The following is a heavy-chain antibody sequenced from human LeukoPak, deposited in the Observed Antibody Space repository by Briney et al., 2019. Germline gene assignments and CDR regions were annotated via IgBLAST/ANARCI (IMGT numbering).Heavy chain of an antibody. D-gene: IGHD1-14*01. J-gene: IGHJ4*02. V-gene: IGHV3-23*01. CDR3: AEGYNNYCSTIDS. Sequence: GGSLRLSCAASGFIFNLYVVLGLPDAPGKCAVGVADISDCGGNIYYVDSVKGRLTISRDNSRVTLSFQMYSLSAEDSALYCCAEGYNNYCSTIDSWGQGTLVTVSS. CDR2: ISDCGGNI. CDR1: GFIFNLYV.